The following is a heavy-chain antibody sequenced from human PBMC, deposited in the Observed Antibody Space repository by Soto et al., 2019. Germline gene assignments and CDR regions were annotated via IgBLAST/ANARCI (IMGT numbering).Heavy chain of an antibody. CDR3: ARGRYYDFWSGRDDAFDI. V-gene: IGHV3-21*01. CDR1: GFTFSSYS. D-gene: IGHD3-3*01. J-gene: IGHJ3*02. Sequence: GGSLRLSCAASGFTFSSYSMNWVRQAPGKGLEWVSSISSSSSYIYYADSVKGRFTISRDNAKNSLYLQMNSLRAEDTAVYYCARGRYYDFWSGRDDAFDIWGQGTMVTVSS. CDR2: ISSSSSYI.